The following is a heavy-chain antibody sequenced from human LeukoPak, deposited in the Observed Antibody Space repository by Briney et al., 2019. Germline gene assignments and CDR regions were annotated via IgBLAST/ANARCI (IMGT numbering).Heavy chain of an antibody. D-gene: IGHD3-3*01. CDR2: IYSGGST. V-gene: IGHV3-53*01. CDR1: GFTVSSNY. J-gene: IGHJ4*02. Sequence: GGSLRLSCAASGFTVSSNYMSWVRQAPGKGLEWVSVIYSGGSTYYADSVKGRFTISRDNSKNTLHLQMNSLRAEDTAVYYCARGDFWSGYSVDYWGQGTLVTVSS. CDR3: ARGDFWSGYSVDY.